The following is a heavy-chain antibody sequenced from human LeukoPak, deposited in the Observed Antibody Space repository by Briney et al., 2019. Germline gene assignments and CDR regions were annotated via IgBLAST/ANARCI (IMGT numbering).Heavy chain of an antibody. CDR2: IYASGSP. D-gene: IGHD3-22*01. CDR3: ARDMRSSGYYYYSDQ. V-gene: IGHV4-4*07. Sequence: PSETLSLTCTVSGASIRSYYWSWIRXPAGKXLEWIGRIYASGSPNYNPSLKSRVTMSLETSRHPFSLKLSSVTAADTAVYYCARDMRSSGYYYYSDQWGEGPLLTVSS. J-gene: IGHJ4*02. CDR1: GASIRSYY.